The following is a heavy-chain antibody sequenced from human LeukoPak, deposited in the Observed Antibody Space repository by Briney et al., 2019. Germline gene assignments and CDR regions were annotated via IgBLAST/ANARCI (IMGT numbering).Heavy chain of an antibody. Sequence: KPSETLSLTCTVSGGSVSSSSYYWGWIRQPPGKGLEWIGSIYYSGSTYYNPSLKSRVTISVDTSKNQFSLKLSSVTAADTAVYYCARRVEYYGSGSYWDYWGQGTLVTVSS. J-gene: IGHJ4*02. D-gene: IGHD3-10*01. CDR3: ARRVEYYGSGSYWDY. V-gene: IGHV4-39*01. CDR2: IYYSGST. CDR1: GGSVSSSSYY.